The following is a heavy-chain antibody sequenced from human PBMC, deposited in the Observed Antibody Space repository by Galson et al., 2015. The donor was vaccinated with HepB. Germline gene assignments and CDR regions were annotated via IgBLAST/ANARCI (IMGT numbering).Heavy chain of an antibody. J-gene: IGHJ4*02. CDR1: GFTFSNYG. CDR3: AKDPYLYSALAGTMAGFDY. CDR2: ISYDGSTK. V-gene: IGHV3-30*18. Sequence: SLRLSCAASGFTFSNYGMHWVRQAPGKGLEWVAVISYDGSTKYYADSVKGRFTISRDNSRNTLYLQMNSLRAEDTAVYYCAKDPYLYSALAGTMAGFDYWGQGTLVTVSS. D-gene: IGHD6-19*01.